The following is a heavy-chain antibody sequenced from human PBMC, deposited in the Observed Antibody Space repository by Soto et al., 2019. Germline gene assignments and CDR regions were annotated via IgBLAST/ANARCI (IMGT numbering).Heavy chain of an antibody. CDR2: ISGSGGST. CDR3: AKMEYSSSFPHDY. J-gene: IGHJ4*02. V-gene: IGHV3-23*01. D-gene: IGHD6-6*01. Sequence: GGSLRLSCAASGFTFSSYAMSWVRQAPGQGLEWVSAISGSGGSTYYADSVKGRFTISRENSKNTLYLQMNSLRDEDTAVYYCAKMEYSSSFPHDYWGQGTLVNVS. CDR1: GFTFSSYA.